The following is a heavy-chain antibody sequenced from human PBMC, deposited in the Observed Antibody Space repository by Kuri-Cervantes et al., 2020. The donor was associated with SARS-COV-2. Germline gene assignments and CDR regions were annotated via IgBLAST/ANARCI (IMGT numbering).Heavy chain of an antibody. CDR2: IYSGGST. Sequence: GGSLRLSCAASGFTFSSYGMHWVRQAPGKGLEGVSVIYSGGSTYYADSVKGRFTISRDNSKNTLYLQMNSLRAEDTAVYYCARQVFDAFDIWGQGTMVTVSS. CDR1: GFTFSSYG. CDR3: ARQVFDAFDI. J-gene: IGHJ3*02. V-gene: IGHV3-NL1*01.